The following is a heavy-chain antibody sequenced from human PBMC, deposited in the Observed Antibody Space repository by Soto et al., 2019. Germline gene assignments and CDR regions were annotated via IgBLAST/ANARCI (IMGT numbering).Heavy chain of an antibody. CDR3: VRDRRIYYSDPHDEFVASDYEV. CDR2: FIPIFRTL. J-gene: IGHJ3*01. D-gene: IGHD3-22*01. CDR1: GGIFGSHC. V-gene: IGHV1-69*01. Sequence: QVQLIQSEAEVKKPGSSVRVSCTASGGIFGSHCFSWVRQAPGQRLEWVGGFIPIFRTLTYTEKFQARVRIAADESTNTVYLDLISLTSEDTAVYYCVRDRRIYYSDPHDEFVASDYEVWGQGTMVSVSS.